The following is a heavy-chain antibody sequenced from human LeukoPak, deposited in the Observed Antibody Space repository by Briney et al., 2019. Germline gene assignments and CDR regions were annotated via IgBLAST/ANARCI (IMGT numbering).Heavy chain of an antibody. V-gene: IGHV1-18*01. Sequence: ASVKVSCKASGYTFNSYGISWVRQVPGQGLEWMGWISAYNGKTNYAQNFQGRVTMTTDTSRSTAYMELRSLRSDDTAVYYCARMGFGDYYYYMDVWGKGTTVTVSS. CDR3: ARMGFGDYYYYMDV. J-gene: IGHJ6*03. CDR2: ISAYNGKT. CDR1: GYTFNSYG. D-gene: IGHD3-10*01.